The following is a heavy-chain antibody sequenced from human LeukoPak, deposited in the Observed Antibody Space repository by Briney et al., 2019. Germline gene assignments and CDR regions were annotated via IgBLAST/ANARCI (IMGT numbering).Heavy chain of an antibody. Sequence: SVTVSCKASGGTFTSYAISWVRQAPGQGLEWMGGIIPIFGTANYAQKFQGRVTITADESTSTAYMELSSLRSEDTAVYYCARRGTSGSHLWGQGTLVTVSS. J-gene: IGHJ5*02. CDR2: IIPIFGTA. V-gene: IGHV1-69*13. D-gene: IGHD1-26*01. CDR3: ARRGTSGSHL. CDR1: GGTFTSYA.